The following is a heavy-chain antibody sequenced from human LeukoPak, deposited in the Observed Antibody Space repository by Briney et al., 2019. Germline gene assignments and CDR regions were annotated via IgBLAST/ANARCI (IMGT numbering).Heavy chain of an antibody. J-gene: IGHJ4*02. Sequence: PSETLSLTCAVYGGSFSGYYWSWIRQPPEKGLEWIGEINHSGSTNYNPSLKSRVTISVDTSKNQFSLKLSSVTAADTAVYYCARGMIVVPSGFDYWGQGTLVTVSS. V-gene: IGHV4-34*01. CDR1: GGSFSGYY. D-gene: IGHD3-22*01. CDR2: INHSGST. CDR3: ARGMIVVPSGFDY.